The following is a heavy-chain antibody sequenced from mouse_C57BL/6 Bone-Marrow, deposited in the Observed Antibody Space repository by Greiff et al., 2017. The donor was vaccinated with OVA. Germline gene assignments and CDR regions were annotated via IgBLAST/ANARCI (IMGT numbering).Heavy chain of an antibody. CDR2: FHPYNDDT. CDR3: ARYYYGSSYGFAY. J-gene: IGHJ3*01. Sequence: QVQLQQSGAELVKPGASVKLSCKASGYTFTTYPIEWMKQNHGKSLEWIGNFHPYNDDTKYNAKFKSKATLTVEKSSSTVYLELSRLTSDDTAVDYAARYYYGSSYGFAYWGQGTLVTVSA. D-gene: IGHD1-1*01. V-gene: IGHV1-47*01. CDR1: GYTFTTYP.